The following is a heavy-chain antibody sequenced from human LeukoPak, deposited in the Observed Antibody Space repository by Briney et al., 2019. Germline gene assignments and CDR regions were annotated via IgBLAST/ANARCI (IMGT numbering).Heavy chain of an antibody. CDR3: ARIVGAGYFDY. Sequence: SETLSLTCTVSGGSISSYYWSWIRQPPGKGLEWIGYIYYSGSTNYNPSLKSRFTISVDTSKNQFSLKLSSVTAADTAVYYCARIVGAGYFDYWGQGTLVTVSS. J-gene: IGHJ4*02. V-gene: IGHV4-59*01. CDR1: GGSISSYY. D-gene: IGHD1-26*01. CDR2: IYYSGST.